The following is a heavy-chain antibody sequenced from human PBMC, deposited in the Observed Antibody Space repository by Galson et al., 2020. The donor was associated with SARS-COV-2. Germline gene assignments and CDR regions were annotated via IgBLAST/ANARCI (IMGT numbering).Heavy chain of an antibody. V-gene: IGHV3-48*03. CDR1: GFTFSSYE. CDR2: ISSSGSTI. Sequence: GGSLRLSCAASGFTFSSYEMNWVRQAPGKGLEWVSYISSSGSTIYYADSVKGRFTISRDNAKNSLYLQMNSLRAEDTAVYYCARFFPTVFDYWGQGTLVTVSS. J-gene: IGHJ4*02. D-gene: IGHD3-3*01. CDR3: ARFFPTVFDY.